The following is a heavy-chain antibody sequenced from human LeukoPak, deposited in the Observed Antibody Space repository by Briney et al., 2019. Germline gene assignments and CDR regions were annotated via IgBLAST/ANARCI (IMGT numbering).Heavy chain of an antibody. CDR2: IYSGGST. D-gene: IGHD1-26*01. J-gene: IGHJ6*02. CDR3: ARVGVVGATAHYYYGMDV. CDR1: GFTVSSNY. V-gene: IGHV3-66*01. Sequence: GGSLRLSCAASGFTVSSNYMSWVRQAPGKGLEWVSVIYSGGSTYYADSVKGRFTISRDNSKNTLYLQMNSLRAEDTAVYYCARVGVVGATAHYYYGMDVWGQGTTVTVSS.